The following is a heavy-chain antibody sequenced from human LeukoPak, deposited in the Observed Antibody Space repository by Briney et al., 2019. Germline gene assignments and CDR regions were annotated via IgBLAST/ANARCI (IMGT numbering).Heavy chain of an antibody. D-gene: IGHD2-15*01. J-gene: IGHJ5*02. CDR2: MNPNSGNT. CDR1: GYTFTSYD. Sequence: ASVKVSCKASGYTFTSYDINWVRQATGQGLEWMGWMNPNSGNTGYAQKFQGRVTMTRNTSISTAYMELSSPRSEDTAVYYCARSWCSGGSCYFDPWGQGTLVTVSS. CDR3: ARSWCSGGSCYFDP. V-gene: IGHV1-8*01.